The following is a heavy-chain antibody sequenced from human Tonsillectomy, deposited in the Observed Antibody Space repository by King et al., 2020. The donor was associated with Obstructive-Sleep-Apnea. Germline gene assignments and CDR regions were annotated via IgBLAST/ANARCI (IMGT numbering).Heavy chain of an antibody. CDR2: IFYNGST. J-gene: IGHJ2*01. Sequence: QLQESGPGLVKPSQTLSLTCTVSGGSISSSDFYWRWIRQPPGQGLEWVGCIFYNGSTSYNPSLKRRVAISVGTSKKEFSLKLRSATAADTAVYYCARGSDELWGRGTLVTVSS. V-gene: IGHV4-30-4*01. CDR3: ARGSDEL. CDR1: GGSISSSDFY.